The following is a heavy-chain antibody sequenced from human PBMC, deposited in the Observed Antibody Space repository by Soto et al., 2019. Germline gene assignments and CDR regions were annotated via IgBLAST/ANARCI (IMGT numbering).Heavy chain of an antibody. V-gene: IGHV4-34*01. CDR3: ARGWPADYDFWSGYGAWFDP. Sequence: SETLSLTCAVYGGSFIGYYWSWIRQPPGKGLEWIGEINHSGSTNYNPSLKSRVTISVDTSKNQFSLKLSSVTAADTAVYYCARGWPADYDFWSGYGAWFDPWGQGTLVTVSS. J-gene: IGHJ5*02. D-gene: IGHD3-3*01. CDR1: GGSFIGYY. CDR2: INHSGST.